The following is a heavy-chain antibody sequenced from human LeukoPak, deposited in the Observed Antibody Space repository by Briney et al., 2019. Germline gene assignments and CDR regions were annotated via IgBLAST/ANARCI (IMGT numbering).Heavy chain of an antibody. CDR2: ISGSGGST. D-gene: IGHD6-19*01. J-gene: IGHJ6*02. CDR1: GFTFSSYA. CDR3: AKDLRYSSGWYYYYGMDV. V-gene: IGHV3-23*01. Sequence: GGSLRLSCAASGFTFSSYAMSWVRQAPGKGLEWVSAISGSGGSTYYADSVKGRFTISRDNSKNTLYLRMNSLRAEDTAVYYCAKDLRYSSGWYYYYGMDVWGQGTTVTVSS.